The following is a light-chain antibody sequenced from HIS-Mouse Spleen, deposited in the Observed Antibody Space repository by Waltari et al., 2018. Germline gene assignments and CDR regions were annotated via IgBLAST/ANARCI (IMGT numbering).Light chain of an antibody. J-gene: IGLJ3*02. Sequence: QSALTQPASVSGSPGQSITISCTGTSSDVGSYNLVSWYQQHPGKAPKLMIYEGSKRTSGVSTRFSGPKSGNTASLTISGLQAEDEADYYCCSYAGSSTWVFGGGTKLTVL. V-gene: IGLV2-23*01. CDR2: EGS. CDR3: CSYAGSSTWV. CDR1: SSDVGSYNL.